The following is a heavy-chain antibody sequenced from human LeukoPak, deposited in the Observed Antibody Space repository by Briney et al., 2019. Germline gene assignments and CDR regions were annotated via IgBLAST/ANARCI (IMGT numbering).Heavy chain of an antibody. V-gene: IGHV3-48*04. J-gene: IGHJ4*02. CDR2: ISDDSSSI. CDR1: GFTFSTYS. CDR3: ASTFDY. Sequence: GGSLRLSCAASGFTFSTYSMNWVRQAPGKGLEWVSYISDDSSSIYYADSVKGRFTISGDNAKKSVSLQMNSLRAEDTAVYYCASTFDYWGQGTLVTVSS.